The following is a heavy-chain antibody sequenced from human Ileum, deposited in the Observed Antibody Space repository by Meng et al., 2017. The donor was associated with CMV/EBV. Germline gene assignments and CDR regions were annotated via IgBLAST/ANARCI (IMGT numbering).Heavy chain of an antibody. CDR1: GFTFNRYW. D-gene: IGHD6-6*01. CDR2: INQDGNVK. J-gene: IGHJ4*02. Sequence: GGSLRLSCAASGFTFNRYWMSWVRQAPGKGLEWVANINQDGNVKYYGDSVKGRFTISRDNVRNSLFLQLNSLRVEDTGVYHCARVGYSSSSEDYWGQGTPVTVSS. CDR3: ARVGYSSSSEDY. V-gene: IGHV3-7*01.